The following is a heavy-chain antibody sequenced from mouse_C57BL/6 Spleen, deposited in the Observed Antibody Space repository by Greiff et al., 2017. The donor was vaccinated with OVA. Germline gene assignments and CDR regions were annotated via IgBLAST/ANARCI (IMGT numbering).Heavy chain of an antibody. CDR1: GYTFTDYY. CDR3: ARGGTVVATPSFDY. J-gene: IGHJ2*01. D-gene: IGHD1-1*01. CDR2: INPNNGGT. V-gene: IGHV1-26*01. Sequence: EVQLHQSGPELVKPGASVKISCKASGYTFTDYYMNWVKQSHGKSLEWIGDINPNNGGTSYNQKFKGKATLTVDKSSSTAYMELRSLTSEDSAVYYCARGGTVVATPSFDYWGQGTTLTVSS.